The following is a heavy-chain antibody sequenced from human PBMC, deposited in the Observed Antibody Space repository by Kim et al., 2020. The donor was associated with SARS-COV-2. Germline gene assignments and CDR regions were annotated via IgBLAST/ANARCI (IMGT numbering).Heavy chain of an antibody. J-gene: IGHJ4*02. CDR3: AAVFD. CDR2: VGSGNT. Sequence: VGSGNTNYAQKFQERVTITRDMSTSTAYMELSSLRSEDTAVYYCAAVFDWGQGTLVTVSS. V-gene: IGHV1-58*01.